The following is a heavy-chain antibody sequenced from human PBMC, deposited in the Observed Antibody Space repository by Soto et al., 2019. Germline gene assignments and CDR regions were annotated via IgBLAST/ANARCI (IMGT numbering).Heavy chain of an antibody. Sequence: QVQLQESGPGLVKPSQTLSLTCTVSGGSISSGGYYWSWIRQHPGKGLEWIGYIYYSGSTYYNPYLKGQVTIPVATSKDQFSLNLRSVTAAATAVYDCAVSRDGYSMDVWGQGTTVTVSS. CDR3: AVSRDGYSMDV. CDR2: IYYSGST. D-gene: IGHD2-2*01. V-gene: IGHV4-31*01. J-gene: IGHJ6*02. CDR1: GGSISSGGYY.